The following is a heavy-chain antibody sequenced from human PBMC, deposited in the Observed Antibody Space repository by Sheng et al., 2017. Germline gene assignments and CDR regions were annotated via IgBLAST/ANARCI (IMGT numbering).Heavy chain of an antibody. CDR1: GGSISSNNYY. D-gene: IGHD6-6*01. J-gene: IGHJ4*02. CDR3: ARSSIVARTFDY. CDR2: IYYSGST. Sequence: QLQLQESGPGLVKPSETLSLTCSVFGGSISSNNYYWGWIRQPPGKGLECIGSIYYSGSTYYNPSLKSRVTVSVDTSKNQFSLKLTSVTAADTAMYYCARSSIVARTFDYWGQGTLVTVSS. V-gene: IGHV4-39*07.